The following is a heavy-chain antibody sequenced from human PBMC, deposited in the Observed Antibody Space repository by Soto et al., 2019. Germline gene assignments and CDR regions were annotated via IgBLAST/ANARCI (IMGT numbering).Heavy chain of an antibody. CDR1: GFTFTNHG. Sequence: GGSLRLSCAASGFTFTNHGMHWVRRAPGKGLEWVAIIYYDGSNKDYADSVKGRFTISKDNSKNTLYLQMNSLTAGDTAVYYCARHRGGWSTGFIVYWGQGTLVTVFS. CDR3: ARHRGGWSTGFIVY. V-gene: IGHV3-33*01. J-gene: IGHJ4*02. CDR2: IYYDGSNK. D-gene: IGHD6-19*01.